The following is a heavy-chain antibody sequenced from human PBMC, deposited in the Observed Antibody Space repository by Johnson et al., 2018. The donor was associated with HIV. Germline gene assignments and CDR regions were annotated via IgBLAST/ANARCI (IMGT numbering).Heavy chain of an antibody. Sequence: EQLVESGGGLVQPGGSLRLSCAASGFTFRTYDMHWVRQATGKGLEWVSTIGTAGDTYYPGSVKGRFTISRQNVKNSLYLQMNSLGAGDTAVYYCARDGDIVVVPATAFDIWGQGTMVTVSS. CDR3: ARDGDIVVVPATAFDI. CDR2: IGTAGDT. V-gene: IGHV3-13*01. CDR1: GFTFRTYD. D-gene: IGHD2-2*01. J-gene: IGHJ3*02.